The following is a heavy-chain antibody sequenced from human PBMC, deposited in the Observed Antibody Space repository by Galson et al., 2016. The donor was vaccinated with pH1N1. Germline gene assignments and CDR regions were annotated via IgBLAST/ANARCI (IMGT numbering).Heavy chain of an antibody. D-gene: IGHD6-6*01. CDR3: AKLASYSTSSVESYFDS. CDR2: MSYVGNNK. CDR1: GFTFSDYA. J-gene: IGHJ4*02. Sequence: SLRLSCAASGFTFSDYAMHWVRQAPGKGLEWVAIMSYVGNNKYYADSVKGRFTISRDNSKNTLYLQMNSLRAEDTAVYYCAKLASYSTSSVESYFDSWGQGTLVTVSS. V-gene: IGHV3-30*18.